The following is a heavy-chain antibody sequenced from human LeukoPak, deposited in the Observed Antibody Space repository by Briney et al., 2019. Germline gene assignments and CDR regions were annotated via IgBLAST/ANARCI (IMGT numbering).Heavy chain of an antibody. J-gene: IGHJ4*02. CDR2: ISSSGSTI. CDR3: VKHSAPVVAAARFDY. CDR1: GFTFSSYE. Sequence: PGGSLRLSCAASGFTFSSYEMNWVRQAPGKVLEWVSYISSSGSTIYYADSVKGRFSISRDTSKNTLYLQMNSLRDEDTAVYYCVKHSAPVVAAARFDYWGQGTLVTVSS. V-gene: IGHV3-48*03. D-gene: IGHD2-2*01.